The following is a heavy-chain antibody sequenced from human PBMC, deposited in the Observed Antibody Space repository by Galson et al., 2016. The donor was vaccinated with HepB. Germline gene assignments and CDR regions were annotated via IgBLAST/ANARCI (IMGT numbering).Heavy chain of an antibody. V-gene: IGHV4-4*02. Sequence: SETLSLTCAVSGGSISSSNWWSWVRQPPGKGLEWIGEVFHSGSSNYNPSLKSRVTLSVDTSKNHFSLNLNSVTAADTAIYYCARAATPYGSGSYYSPWGQGTLVTVSS. D-gene: IGHD3-10*01. CDR2: VFHSGSS. CDR1: GGSISSSNW. CDR3: ARAATPYGSGSYYSP. J-gene: IGHJ5*02.